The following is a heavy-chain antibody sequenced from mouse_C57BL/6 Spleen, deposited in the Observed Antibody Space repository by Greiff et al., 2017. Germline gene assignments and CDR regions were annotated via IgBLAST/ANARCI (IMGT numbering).Heavy chain of an antibody. Sequence: QVKLQQSGAELVNPGASVTLSCKASGYTFTEYTIHWVKQRSGQGLEWIGRFYPGSGSIKYNEKFQDKATLTADKSSSTVYMELSRLTSEDSAVYYCARYEKDGWCAYWGQGTRGTVSA. CDR2: FYPGSGSI. CDR1: GYTFTEYT. V-gene: IGHV1-62-2*01. CDR3: ARYEKDGWCAY. J-gene: IGHJ3*01.